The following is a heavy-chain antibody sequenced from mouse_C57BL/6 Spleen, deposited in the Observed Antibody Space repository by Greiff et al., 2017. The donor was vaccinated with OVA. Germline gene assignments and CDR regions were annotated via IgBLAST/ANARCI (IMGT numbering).Heavy chain of an antibody. CDR3: ARRRDGYYFYAMDY. V-gene: IGHV1-82*01. Sequence: VQLQQSGPELVKPGASVKISCKASGYAFSSSWMNWVKQRPGKGLEWIGRIYPGDGDTNYNGKFKGKATLTADKSSSTAYMQLSSLTSEDSAVYVCARRRDGYYFYAMDYWGQGTSVTVSS. J-gene: IGHJ4*01. D-gene: IGHD2-3*01. CDR2: IYPGDGDT. CDR1: GYAFSSSW.